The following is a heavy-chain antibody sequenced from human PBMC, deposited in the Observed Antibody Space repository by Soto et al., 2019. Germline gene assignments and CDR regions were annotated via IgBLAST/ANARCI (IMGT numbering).Heavy chain of an antibody. D-gene: IGHD3-22*01. CDR2: IYYSGST. CDR1: GGSISSYY. Sequence: SETLSLTCTVFGGSISSYYWSWIRQPPGKGLEWIGYIYYSGSTNYNPSLKSRVTISVDTSKNQFSLKLSSVTAADTAVYYCARLPHYYDGSGYYSNWFAPWGQGTLVTVSS. V-gene: IGHV4-59*01. J-gene: IGHJ5*02. CDR3: ARLPHYYDGSGYYSNWFAP.